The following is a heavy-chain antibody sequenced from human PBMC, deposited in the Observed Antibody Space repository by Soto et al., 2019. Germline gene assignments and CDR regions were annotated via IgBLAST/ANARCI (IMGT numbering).Heavy chain of an antibody. J-gene: IGHJ4*02. CDR1: GSSFSNFY. V-gene: IGHV4-4*07. CDR3: ARGGIQLSYAFDD. D-gene: IGHD1-1*01. CDR2: IYTSGAT. Sequence: SETLSLTCSVSGSSFSNFYWSWIRQPAGKGLEWIGRIYTSGATSYNPSLKSRVTMSVDTSQTQMSLNLRSVTAADTAVYYCARGGIQLSYAFDDWGQGILVTVSS.